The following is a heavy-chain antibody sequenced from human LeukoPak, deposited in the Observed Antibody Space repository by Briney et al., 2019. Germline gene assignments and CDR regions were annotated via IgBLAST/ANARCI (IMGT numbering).Heavy chain of an antibody. CDR2: ISYSGST. D-gene: IGHD2-2*01. J-gene: IGHJ4*02. V-gene: IGHV4-30-4*01. CDR3: ARGCSSTSCYLGGDY. Sequence: SQTLSLTCTVSGGSISSGDYYWSWIRQPPGKGLEWIGYISYSGSTYYNPSLKSRVTISVDTSKNQFSLKLSSVTAADTAVYYCARGCSSTSCYLGGDYWGQGTLVTVSS. CDR1: GGSISSGDYY.